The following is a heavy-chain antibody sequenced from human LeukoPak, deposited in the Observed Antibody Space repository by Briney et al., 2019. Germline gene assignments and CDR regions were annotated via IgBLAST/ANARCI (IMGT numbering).Heavy chain of an antibody. Sequence: SETLSLTCAVYGGSFSGYYWSWIRQPPGKGLEWIGEINHSGSTNYNPSLKSRVTISVDTSKNQFSLKLSSVTAADTAVYYCARRSSYCSSTSCYRGGYNYWGQGTLVTVSS. CDR3: ARRSSYCSSTSCYRGGYNY. J-gene: IGHJ4*02. D-gene: IGHD2-2*01. CDR2: INHSGST. CDR1: GGSFSGYY. V-gene: IGHV4-34*01.